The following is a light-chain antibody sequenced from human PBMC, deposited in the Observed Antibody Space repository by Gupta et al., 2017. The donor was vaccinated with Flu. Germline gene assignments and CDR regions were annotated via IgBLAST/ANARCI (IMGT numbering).Light chain of an antibody. V-gene: IGLV2-23*02. CDR2: DVT. Sequence: PISCTGPVMNVGSYMLCCWYQQPAGPAPKLISEDVTKRPSGVSGRFSGSKSGDTASLTISGLQAEDEADDYCCAYAASDTFGVFGGGTKLTVL. CDR1: VMNVGSYML. CDR3: CAYAASDTFGV. J-gene: IGLJ2*01.